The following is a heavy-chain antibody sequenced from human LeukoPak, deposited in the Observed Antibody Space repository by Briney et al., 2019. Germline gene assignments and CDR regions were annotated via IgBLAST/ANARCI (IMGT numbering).Heavy chain of an antibody. V-gene: IGHV3-23*01. J-gene: IGHJ4*02. CDR3: AREGISGLDY. D-gene: IGHD3/OR15-3a*01. CDR2: ISAGGGNT. Sequence: PGGSLRLSCAASGFTFSNYAMSWVRQAPGKGLEWVSTISAGGGNTYYADSVKGRFTISRDNTKNLLYLQMNSLRVEDTALYYCAREGISGLDYWGQGTLVTVSS. CDR1: GFTFSNYA.